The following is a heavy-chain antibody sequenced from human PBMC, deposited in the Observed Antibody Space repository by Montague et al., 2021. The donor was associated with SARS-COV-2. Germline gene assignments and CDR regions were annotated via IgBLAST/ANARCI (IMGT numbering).Heavy chain of an antibody. D-gene: IGHD3-10*01. V-gene: IGHV4-30-2*06. J-gene: IGHJ6*02. CDR3: ATGTRMYGLDS. CDR1: GGSVSSDDYS. Sequence: TLSLTCVVSGGSVSSDDYSWSWIRQSPGKGLEWIGYIYQSGSTYHNPTLKSRVTISIDTTNNQFSLNLRSVTAADTGLYDCATGTRMYGLDSWGQGTTVTVSS. CDR2: IYQSGST.